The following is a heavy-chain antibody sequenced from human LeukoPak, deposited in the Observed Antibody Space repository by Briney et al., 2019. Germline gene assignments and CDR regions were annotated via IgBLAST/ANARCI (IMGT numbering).Heavy chain of an antibody. J-gene: IGHJ4*02. V-gene: IGHV1-46*01. D-gene: IGHD6-19*01. CDR3: AKGIFPMAVTGRGALDY. CDR2: INPSGADT. Sequence: ASVKVSCKASGYTFTSYYIHWVRQAPGQGLEWMGIINPSGADTNYAQKFQGRVTMTGDTSTTTVYMELSSLTSEDTAVYYCAKGIFPMAVTGRGALDYWGQGTLVSVSS. CDR1: GYTFTSYY.